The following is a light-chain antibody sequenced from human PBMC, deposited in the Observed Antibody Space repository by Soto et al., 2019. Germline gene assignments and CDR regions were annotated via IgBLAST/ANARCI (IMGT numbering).Light chain of an antibody. CDR1: QSVSSY. J-gene: IGKJ2*01. CDR3: PQRRF. CDR2: DAS. V-gene: IGKV3D-11*02. Sequence: EIVLTQSPATLSLSPGDRATLSCRASQSVSSYLAWYQQKPGQAPRLLIYDASTRSTGIPARFSGSGPGTDCSLTIGSLAPEDFEVYYCPQRRFFGQGTKLEI.